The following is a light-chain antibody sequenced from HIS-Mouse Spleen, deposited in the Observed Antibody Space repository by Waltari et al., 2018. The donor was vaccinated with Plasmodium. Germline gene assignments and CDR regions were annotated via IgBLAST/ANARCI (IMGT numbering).Light chain of an antibody. V-gene: IGKV3-15*01. CDR3: QQYNNWSFT. CDR1: PILSRN. J-gene: IGKJ3*01. CDR2: GAS. Sequence: EIVMTQSPATLSVSPGARATLSCRASPILSRNLAWYQQKPGQAPRLLIYGASTRATGIPARFSGSGSGTEFTLTISSLQSEDFAVYYCQQYNNWSFTFGPGTKVDIK.